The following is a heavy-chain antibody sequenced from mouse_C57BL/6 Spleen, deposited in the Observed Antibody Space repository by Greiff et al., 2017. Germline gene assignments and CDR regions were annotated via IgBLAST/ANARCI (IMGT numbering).Heavy chain of an antibody. D-gene: IGHD1-1*01. CDR3: ARGATVGPFDY. Sequence: VQLQQPGAELVMPGASVKLSCKASGYTFTSYWMHWVKQRPGQGLEWIGEIDPSDSYTNYNQKFKGKSTLTVDKSSSTAYMQLSSLTSEDSAVYYCARGATVGPFDYWGQGTTLTVSS. J-gene: IGHJ2*01. CDR2: IDPSDSYT. V-gene: IGHV1-69*01. CDR1: GYTFTSYW.